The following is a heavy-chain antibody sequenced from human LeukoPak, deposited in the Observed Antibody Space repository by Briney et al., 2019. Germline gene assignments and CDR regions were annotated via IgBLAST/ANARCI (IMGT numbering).Heavy chain of an antibody. CDR3: ARGPRITIFGVVITFDY. CDR1: GGSFGGYY. D-gene: IGHD3-3*01. CDR2: INHSGST. V-gene: IGHV4-34*01. Sequence: PSETLSLTCAVYGGSFGGYYWSWIRQPPGKGLEWIGEINHSGSTNYNPSLKSRVTISVDTSKNQFSLKLSSVTAADTAVYYCARGPRITIFGVVITFDYWGQGTLVTVSS. J-gene: IGHJ4*02.